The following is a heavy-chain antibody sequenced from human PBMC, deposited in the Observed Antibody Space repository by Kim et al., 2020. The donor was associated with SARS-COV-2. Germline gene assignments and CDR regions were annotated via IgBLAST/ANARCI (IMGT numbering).Heavy chain of an antibody. CDR3: AKEGYCSGGSCYPDAFDI. J-gene: IGHJ3*02. Sequence: ESVKGRFTISRDNSKNTLYLQMNSLRAEDTAVYYCAKEGYCSGGSCYPDAFDIWGQGTMVTVSS. V-gene: IGHV3-23*03. D-gene: IGHD2-15*01.